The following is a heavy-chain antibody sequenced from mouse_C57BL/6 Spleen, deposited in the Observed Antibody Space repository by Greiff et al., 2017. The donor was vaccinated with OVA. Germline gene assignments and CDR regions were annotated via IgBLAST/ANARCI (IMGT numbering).Heavy chain of an antibody. Sequence: EVNVVESGGGLVKPGGSLKLSCAASGFTFSSYAMSWVRQTPEKRLEWVATISDGGSYTYYPDNVKGRFTISRDNAKNNLYLQMSHLKSEDTAMYYCARGPTGTYAMDYWGQGTSVTVSS. D-gene: IGHD4-1*02. CDR3: ARGPTGTYAMDY. J-gene: IGHJ4*01. V-gene: IGHV5-4*03. CDR2: ISDGGSYT. CDR1: GFTFSSYA.